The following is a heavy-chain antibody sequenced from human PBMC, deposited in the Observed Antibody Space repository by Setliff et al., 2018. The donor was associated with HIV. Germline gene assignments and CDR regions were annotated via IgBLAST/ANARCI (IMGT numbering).Heavy chain of an antibody. CDR3: ARSPGVDTNMAFDY. CDR1: GGSIINYF. J-gene: IGHJ4*02. V-gene: IGHV4-59*01. Sequence: SETLSLTCTVSGGSIINYFWSWIRLPPGKGLEWIGYIYYSGSADYNRSLKSRVTISVDTSKSQVSLNLNSVTAADTAVYYCARSPGVDTNMAFDYWGQGILVTVSS. CDR2: IYYSGSA. D-gene: IGHD5-18*01.